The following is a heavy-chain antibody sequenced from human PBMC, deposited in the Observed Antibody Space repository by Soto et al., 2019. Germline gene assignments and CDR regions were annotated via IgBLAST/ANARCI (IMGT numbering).Heavy chain of an antibody. J-gene: IGHJ6*02. D-gene: IGHD3-3*01. CDR3: SKVWQTDFWSGYYYYYGMDV. Sequence: GGSXRLXXAASGFXFSXXGXXXVXXAPXXXXXXLAVISYDGSNKYYADSVKGRFTISRDNSKNTLYLQMNSLRAEDTAVYYCSKVWQTDFWSGYYYYYGMDVWGQGTTVTVSS. V-gene: IGHV3-30*18. CDR1: GFXFSXXG. CDR2: ISYDGSNK.